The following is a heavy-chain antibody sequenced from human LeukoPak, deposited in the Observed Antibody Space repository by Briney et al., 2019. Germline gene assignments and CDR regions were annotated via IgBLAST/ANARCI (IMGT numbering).Heavy chain of an antibody. CDR3: AKEIQYSALHCNGTSCSVFHH. J-gene: IGHJ1*01. Sequence: GGSLRLSCVVSGFTFDKYSMHWVRQAPGKGLKWVSLISRDGGSTNYADSVKGRFTISRDNSKNSLYLQMNSLRTEDTALYFCAKEIQYSALHCNGTSCSVFHHWGQGTLVTVSS. D-gene: IGHD2-2*01. CDR1: GFTFDKYS. V-gene: IGHV3-43*01. CDR2: ISRDGGST.